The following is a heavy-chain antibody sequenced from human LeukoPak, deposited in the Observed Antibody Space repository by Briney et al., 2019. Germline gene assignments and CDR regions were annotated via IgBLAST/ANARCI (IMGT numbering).Heavy chain of an antibody. D-gene: IGHD3-22*01. CDR3: ARDINYDSSGYYGRLDY. CDR2: IIPIFGTA. J-gene: IGHJ4*02. CDR1: GGTFSSYA. Sequence: GASVKVSCKASGGTFSSYAISWVRQAPGQGLEWMGGIIPIFGTANYAQKFQGRVTITTDESTSTAYMELSSLRSEDTAVYYCARDINYDSSGYYGRLDYWGQGTLVTVSS. V-gene: IGHV1-69*05.